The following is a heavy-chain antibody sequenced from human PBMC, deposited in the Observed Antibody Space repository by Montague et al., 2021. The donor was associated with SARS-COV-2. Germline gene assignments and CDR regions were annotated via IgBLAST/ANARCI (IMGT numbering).Heavy chain of an antibody. V-gene: IGHV4-4*07. Sequence: ETLSLTCTVSGGSISSYYWSWIRQPAGKGLEWIGRIYSRGSTNYNPSLKSRVTMSVDTSKNQFSLKLSSVTAADTALYYCARDRPRSYYYGSWTYTWGGYGMDVWGQGTTVTVSS. CDR3: ARDRPRSYYYGSWTYTWGGYGMDV. CDR1: GGSISSYY. J-gene: IGHJ6*02. CDR2: IYSRGST. D-gene: IGHD3-10*01.